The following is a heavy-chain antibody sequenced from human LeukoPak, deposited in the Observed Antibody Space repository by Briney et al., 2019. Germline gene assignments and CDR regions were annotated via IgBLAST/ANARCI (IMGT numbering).Heavy chain of an antibody. CDR1: GFTFSSYS. CDR2: ISSSSSTI. J-gene: IGHJ4*02. CDR3: AKDKAVVTGNFDY. D-gene: IGHD3-22*01. Sequence: GGSLRLSCAASGFTFSSYSMNWVRQAPGKGLEWVSYISSSSSTIYYADSVKGRFTISRDNSKNTLYLQMNSLRAEDTTVYYCAKDKAVVTGNFDYWGQGTLVTVSS. V-gene: IGHV3-48*01.